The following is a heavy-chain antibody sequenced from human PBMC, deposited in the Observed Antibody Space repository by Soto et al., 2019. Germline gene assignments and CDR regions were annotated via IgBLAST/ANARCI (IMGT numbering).Heavy chain of an antibody. CDR1: GFSLSTSGVG. D-gene: IGHD4-17*01. J-gene: IGHJ4*02. Sequence: QITLKESGPTLVKPTQTLTLTCTFSGFSLSTSGVGVGWIRQPPGKALEWLALIYWDDDKRYSPSLKSRLTITKDTSKNQVVLTMTNMDPVDTATYYCAHSPRITVTTLYYFDSWGQGTLVTVSS. CDR2: IYWDDDK. CDR3: AHSPRITVTTLYYFDS. V-gene: IGHV2-5*02.